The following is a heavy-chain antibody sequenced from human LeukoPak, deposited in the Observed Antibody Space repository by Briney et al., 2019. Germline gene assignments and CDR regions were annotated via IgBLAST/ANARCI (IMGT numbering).Heavy chain of an antibody. V-gene: IGHV3-23*01. J-gene: IGHJ1*01. D-gene: IGHD3-22*01. CDR2: ISGSGGST. CDR3: ASTITTDETRWVWEHEYFQH. CDR1: GFTFSSDG. Sequence: PGGSLRLSCAASGFTFSSDGMSWVRQAPGKGLEWVSAISGSGGSTYYADSVKGRFTISRDNSKNTLYLQMNSLRAADTAVYYCASTITTDETRWVWEHEYFQHWGQGTLVTVSS.